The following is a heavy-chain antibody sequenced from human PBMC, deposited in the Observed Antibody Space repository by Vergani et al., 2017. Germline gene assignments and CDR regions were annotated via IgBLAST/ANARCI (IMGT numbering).Heavy chain of an antibody. CDR2: TYTSGSP. D-gene: IGHD3-3*01. CDR1: GGSISSGSYY. V-gene: IGHV4-61*02. CDR3: ARVRDTLTIFGVYMDV. Sequence: QVQLQESGPGLVKPSQTLSLTCTVSGGSISSGSYYWSWIRQPAGKGLECIGRTYTSGSPNYNPSLKSRVTISVDTSKNQFSLKLSSVTAADTAVYYCARVRDTLTIFGVYMDVWGKGTTVTVSS. J-gene: IGHJ6*03.